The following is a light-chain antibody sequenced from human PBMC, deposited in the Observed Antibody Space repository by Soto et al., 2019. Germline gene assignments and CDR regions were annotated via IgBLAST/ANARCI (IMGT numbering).Light chain of an antibody. V-gene: IGLV2-8*01. Sequence: QSAPTQPPSASGSHGQSVTISCTGTSSDVGGYNYVSWYQQHPGKAPKLMIYEVSKRPSGVPDRFSGSKSGNTASLTVSALQAEDEADYYRSSYAGSNNLYVFGTGTKVTVL. CDR2: EVS. CDR3: SSYAGSNNLYV. J-gene: IGLJ1*01. CDR1: SSDVGGYNY.